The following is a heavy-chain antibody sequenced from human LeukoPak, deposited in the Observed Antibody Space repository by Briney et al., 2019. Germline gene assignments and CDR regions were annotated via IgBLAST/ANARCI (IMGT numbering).Heavy chain of an antibody. J-gene: IGHJ4*02. CDR3: AREYIQYSYGYGGAVY. CDR1: GFTFNSFA. CDR2: ISGGGST. D-gene: IGHD5-18*01. Sequence: GGSLRLSCAASGFTFNSFAMSWVRQAPGKGLEWVSAISGGGSTYYADSVKGRFTISRDNSKNTLYLQMNSLRAEDTALYYCAREYIQYSYGYGGAVYWGQGTLVTVSS. V-gene: IGHV3-23*01.